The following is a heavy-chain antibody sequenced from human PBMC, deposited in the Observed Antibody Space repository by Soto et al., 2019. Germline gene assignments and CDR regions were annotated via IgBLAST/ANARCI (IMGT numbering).Heavy chain of an antibody. CDR2: IIPIFGTA. CDR3: ARGDGYSYGYFDY. V-gene: IGHV1-69*13. Sequence: SVKVSCKACGGSFSSYASSWVRQATGQGLEWMGGIIPIFGTANYAQKFQGRVTITADESTSTAYMELSSLRSEDTAVYYCARGDGYSYGYFDYWGQGTLVTVSS. CDR1: GGSFSSYA. J-gene: IGHJ4*02. D-gene: IGHD5-18*01.